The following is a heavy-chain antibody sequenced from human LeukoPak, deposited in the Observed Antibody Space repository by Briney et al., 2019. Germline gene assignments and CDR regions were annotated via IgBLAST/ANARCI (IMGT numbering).Heavy chain of an antibody. D-gene: IGHD6-19*01. J-gene: IGHJ4*02. CDR1: GGSFSGYY. CDR2: INHSGST. CDR3: ARVRSSGWYSGIDY. V-gene: IGHV4-34*01. Sequence: SETLSLTCAVYGGSFSGYYWSWIRQPPGKGLEWIGEINHSGSTNYNPSLKSRVTISVDTSKNQFSLKLSSVTAADTAVYYCARVRSSGWYSGIDYWGQGTLVTVSS.